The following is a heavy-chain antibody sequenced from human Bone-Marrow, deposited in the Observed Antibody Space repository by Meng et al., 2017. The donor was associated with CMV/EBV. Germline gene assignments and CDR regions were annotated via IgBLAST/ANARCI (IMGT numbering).Heavy chain of an antibody. D-gene: IGHD3-3*01. CDR2: IYGNDDK. Sequence: VGGVWLRPAPGTALDSLALIYGNDDKRYSPSLTSRITITKGTSKNQVVLTMTNMDPVDTATYYCAHRLSDRYDFWSGSHPKDYFDCWGQGTLVTVSS. CDR1: VG. CDR3: AHRLSDRYDFWSGSHPKDYFDC. V-gene: IGHV2-5*01. J-gene: IGHJ4*02.